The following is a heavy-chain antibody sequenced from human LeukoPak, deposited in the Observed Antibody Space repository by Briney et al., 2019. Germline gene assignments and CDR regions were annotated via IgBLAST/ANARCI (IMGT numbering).Heavy chain of an antibody. Sequence: PGGSLRLSCAASGFTFSDYYMSWIRQAPGKGLEWVSYISNVGSTIYYADSVKGRFTISRDNAKNSLYLQMNSLRAEDTAVYYCARVRYSSSWDDAFDIWGQGTMVTVSS. CDR2: ISNVGSTI. V-gene: IGHV3-11*04. D-gene: IGHD6-6*01. CDR3: ARVRYSSSWDDAFDI. CDR1: GFTFSDYY. J-gene: IGHJ3*02.